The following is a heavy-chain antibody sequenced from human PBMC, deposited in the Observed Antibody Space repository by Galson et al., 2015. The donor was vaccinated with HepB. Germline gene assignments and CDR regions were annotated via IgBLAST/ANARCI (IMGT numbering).Heavy chain of an antibody. CDR3: ARTGQWELD. CDR1: GYTFTRYY. Sequence: SVKVSCKASGYTFTRYYISWVRQAPGQGLEWMGWISAYTGNTNYAQKLQGKVTMTTDTSASTAYMELRSLTSDDTAVYYCARTGQWELDWGQGTLVTVSS. V-gene: IGHV1-18*01. D-gene: IGHD1-26*01. CDR2: ISAYTGNT. J-gene: IGHJ4*02.